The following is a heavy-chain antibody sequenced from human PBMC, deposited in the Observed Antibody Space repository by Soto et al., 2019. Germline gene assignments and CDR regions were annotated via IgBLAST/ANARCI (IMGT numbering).Heavy chain of an antibody. CDR3: AKGPRYSGYDDFNTRYYYMDV. CDR1: GFTFSSYA. CDR2: ISGSGGST. D-gene: IGHD5-12*01. V-gene: IGHV3-23*01. J-gene: IGHJ6*03. Sequence: GGSLRLSCAASGFTFSSYAMSWVRQAPGKGLEWVSAISGSGGSTYYADSVKGRFTISRNNSKNTLYRQMNSLRAEDTAVYYCAKGPRYSGYDDFNTRYYYMDVWGKGTTVTVSS.